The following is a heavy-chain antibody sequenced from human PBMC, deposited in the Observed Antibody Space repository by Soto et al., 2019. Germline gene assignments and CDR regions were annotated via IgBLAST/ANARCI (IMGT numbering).Heavy chain of an antibody. CDR3: ARSRGEYSSSPIAY. J-gene: IGHJ4*02. D-gene: IGHD6-6*01. CDR2: VYYSGST. V-gene: IGHV4-59*01. CDR1: GGSISRYY. Sequence: SETLSLTCSVSGGSISRYYWSCIRQPPGKGLEWIVYVYYSGSTNYNPSLKSRVTISVDTSKNKFSLKLSSVTAADTAVYFCARSRGEYSSSPIAYWGQGTFVTVSS.